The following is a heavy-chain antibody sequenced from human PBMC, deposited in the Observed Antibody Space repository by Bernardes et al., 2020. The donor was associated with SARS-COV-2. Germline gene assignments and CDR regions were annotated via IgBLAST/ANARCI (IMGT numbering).Heavy chain of an antibody. V-gene: IGHV3-30*18. Sequence: SLRLSCAASGFTFSDYGMQWVRQAPGKGLQWVAVISSDGGNKFYGDSVKGRFTISRDNSKNTLYLQLNSLRAEDTALYYCAKDGAAAGTFDYWGQGTLVTVSS. J-gene: IGHJ4*02. D-gene: IGHD6-13*01. CDR3: AKDGAAAGTFDY. CDR2: ISSDGGNK. CDR1: GFTFSDYG.